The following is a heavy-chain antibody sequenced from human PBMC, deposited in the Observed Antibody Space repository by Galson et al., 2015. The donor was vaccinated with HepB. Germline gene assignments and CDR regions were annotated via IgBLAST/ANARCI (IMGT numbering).Heavy chain of an antibody. CDR2: INPSGGST. D-gene: IGHD5/OR15-5a*01. CDR3: AKAISTIYYMDV. CDR1: GYTFTSYH. V-gene: IGHV1-46*01. J-gene: IGHJ6*03. Sequence: SVKVSCKASGYTFTSYHMHWVRQAPGQGLEWMGIINPSGGSTSYAQKFQGRVTMTRDTSTSTVYMELSSLRSEDTAVYYCAKAISTIYYMDVWGKGTTVTVSS.